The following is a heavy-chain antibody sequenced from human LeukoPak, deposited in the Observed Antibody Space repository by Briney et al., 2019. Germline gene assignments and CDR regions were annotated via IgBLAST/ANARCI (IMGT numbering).Heavy chain of an antibody. CDR1: GLTFSSYA. J-gene: IGHJ4*02. CDR3: AKWWELPPYYFDY. V-gene: IGHV3-23*01. D-gene: IGHD1-26*01. Sequence: GGSLRLSCAASGLTFSSYAMSWVRQAPGKGLEWVSAISGSGGSTYYADSVKGRFTISRDNSRNTLHLQRNSLRAEDTAVYYCAKWWELPPYYFDYWGQGTLVTVSS. CDR2: ISGSGGST.